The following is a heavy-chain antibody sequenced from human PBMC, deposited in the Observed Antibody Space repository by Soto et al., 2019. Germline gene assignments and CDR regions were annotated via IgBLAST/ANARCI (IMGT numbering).Heavy chain of an antibody. CDR1: GFTFSSYA. CDR3: AKDKRVLLYHQKTVFDY. V-gene: IGHV3-23*01. D-gene: IGHD3-3*01. J-gene: IGHJ4*02. CDR2: ISGSGGST. Sequence: GGSLRLSCAASGFTFSSYAMSWVRQAPGKGLEWVSAISGSGGSTYYADSVKGRFTISRDNSKNTLYLQMNSLRAEDTAVYYCAKDKRVLLYHQKTVFDYWGQGTLVTVSS.